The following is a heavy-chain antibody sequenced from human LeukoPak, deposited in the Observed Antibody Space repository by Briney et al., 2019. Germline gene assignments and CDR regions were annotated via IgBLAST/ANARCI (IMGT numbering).Heavy chain of an antibody. J-gene: IGHJ6*03. CDR3: ARTLLLDYYYYYYMDV. CDR2: ISAYNGNT. CDR1: GYTFTSYG. Sequence: ASVKVSCKASGYTFTSYGISWVRQAPGQGLEWMGWISAYNGNTNYAQKLQSRVTMTTDTSTSTAYMELRSLRSDDTAVYYCARTLLLDYYYYYYMDVWGKGTTVTVSS. V-gene: IGHV1-18*01. D-gene: IGHD3/OR15-3a*01.